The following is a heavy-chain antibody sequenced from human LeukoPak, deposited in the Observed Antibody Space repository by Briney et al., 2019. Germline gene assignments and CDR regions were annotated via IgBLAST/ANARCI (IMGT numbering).Heavy chain of an antibody. J-gene: IGHJ1*01. CDR2: IYSGGST. D-gene: IGHD3-16*01. CDR3: ANDPGHFQH. V-gene: IGHV3-66*01. Sequence: PGGSLRLSCAASGFTVSSNYMSWVRQAPGKGLEWVSVIYSGGSTYYAGSVKGRFTISRDNAKNSQYLQMNSLRAEDTAVYYCANDPGHFQHWGQGTLVTVSS. CDR1: GFTVSSNY.